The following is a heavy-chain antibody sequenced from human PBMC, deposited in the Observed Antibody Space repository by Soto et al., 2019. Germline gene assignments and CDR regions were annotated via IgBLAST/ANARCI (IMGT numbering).Heavy chain of an antibody. D-gene: IGHD1-7*01. V-gene: IGHV3-23*01. CDR1: GFIFTDYA. J-gene: IGHJ4*02. Sequence: EVQLLESGGGLVQPGGSLRLSCAASGFIFTDYAMSWVRQAPGKGLEWVSSINTADAGTNYADSVKGRFTISRDNSKNTIPLQMNSLRVEDPAIYFCAKNYQLDCWGQGTLVTVSS. CDR3: AKNYQLDC. CDR2: INTADAGT.